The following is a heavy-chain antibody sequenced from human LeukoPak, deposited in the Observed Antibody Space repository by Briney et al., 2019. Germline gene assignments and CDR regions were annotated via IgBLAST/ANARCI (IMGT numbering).Heavy chain of an antibody. CDR1: GSSISSYY. D-gene: IGHD6-6*01. CDR3: ARPAGAARLAPFDY. J-gene: IGHJ4*02. V-gene: IGHV4-59*08. Sequence: SETLSLTCTVSGSSISSYYWSWIRQPPGKGLEWIGYIYYSGSTNYNPSLKSRVTISVDTSKNQFSLKLSSVTAADTAVYYCARPAGAARLAPFDYWGQGTLVTVSS. CDR2: IYYSGST.